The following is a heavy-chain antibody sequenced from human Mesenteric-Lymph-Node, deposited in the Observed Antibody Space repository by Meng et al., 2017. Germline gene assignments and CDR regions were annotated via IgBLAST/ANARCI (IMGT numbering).Heavy chain of an antibody. CDR2: IYYSGST. CDR1: GGSISSGDYY. D-gene: IGHD5-18*01. J-gene: IGHJ2*01. V-gene: IGHV4-30-4*01. Sequence: VQLTEPGPGLVKPSQTLSLTCTVSGGSISSGDYYWSWIRQHPGKGLEVIGHIYYSGSTSYNPSLKSRVTISVDTSNNQFSLKLSSVTAADTAVYYCARVGWRQWSFDLWGRGTLVTVSS. CDR3: ARVGWRQWSFDL.